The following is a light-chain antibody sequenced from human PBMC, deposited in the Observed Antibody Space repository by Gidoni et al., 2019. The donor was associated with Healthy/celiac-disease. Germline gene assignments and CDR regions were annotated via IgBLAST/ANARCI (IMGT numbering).Light chain of an antibody. CDR3: AAWDDSLNGYV. V-gene: IGLV1-44*01. CDR2: SNT. J-gene: IGLJ1*01. Sequence: QSVLTQPPSASGTPGQRVTITCSGISSNIGSNTVNWYQQLPGTAPNLLIYSNTQRPSGVPDRCSGSKSGTSASLAISGLQSEDEADYYCAAWDDSLNGYVFGTGTKVTVL. CDR1: SSNIGSNT.